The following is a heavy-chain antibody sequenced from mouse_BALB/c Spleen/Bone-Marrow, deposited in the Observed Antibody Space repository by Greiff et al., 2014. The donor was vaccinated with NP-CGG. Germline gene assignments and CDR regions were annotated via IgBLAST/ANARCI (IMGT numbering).Heavy chain of an antibody. CDR2: SRNKAKHYTT. Sequence: EVKVVESGGGLVQPGDSLRLSCATSGFTFSDFYMEWVRQPPGKRLEWIAASRNKAKHYTTEYSASVKGRFIVSRDTSQSILYLQMNALRAEDTATYYCARDVGYGNYFVYWGQGTLVTVSA. V-gene: IGHV7-1*02. CDR3: ARDVGYGNYFVY. J-gene: IGHJ3*01. D-gene: IGHD2-10*02. CDR1: GFTFSDFY.